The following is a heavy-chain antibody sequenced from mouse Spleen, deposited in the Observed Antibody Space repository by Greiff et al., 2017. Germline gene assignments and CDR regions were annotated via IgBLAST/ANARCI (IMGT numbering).Heavy chain of an antibody. V-gene: IGHV1-81*01. Sequence: VQRVESGAELARPGASVKLSCKASGYTFTSYGISWVKQRTGQGLEWIGEIYPRSGNTYYNEKFKGKATLTADKSSSTAYMELRSLTSEDSAVYFCARRDDGYYYYYAMDYWGQGTSVTVSS. J-gene: IGHJ4*01. D-gene: IGHD2-3*01. CDR1: GYTFTSYG. CDR3: ARRDDGYYYYYAMDY. CDR2: IYPRSGNT.